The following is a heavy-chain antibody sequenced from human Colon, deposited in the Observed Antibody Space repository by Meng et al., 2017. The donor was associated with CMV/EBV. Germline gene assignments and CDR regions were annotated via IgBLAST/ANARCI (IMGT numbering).Heavy chain of an antibody. CDR3: AKGRYTYSYFDN. CDR2: ITVNGATT. CDR1: GFPLSTYS. J-gene: IGHJ4*02. V-gene: IGHV3-23*01. Sequence: GESLKISCAASGFPLSTYSMNWVRQAPGRGLEWVSGITVNGATTNYADSVKGRFTISRDNSQNTLYLQMDSLRAEDTAIYYCAKGRYTYSYFDNWGQGTLVTVSS. D-gene: IGHD3-16*02.